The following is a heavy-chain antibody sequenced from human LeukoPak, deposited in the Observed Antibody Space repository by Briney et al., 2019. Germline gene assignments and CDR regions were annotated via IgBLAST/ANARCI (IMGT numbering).Heavy chain of an antibody. CDR3: ASFPRGYYYYMDV. V-gene: IGHV4-39*01. CDR2: IYYSGST. CDR1: GGSISSSSYY. J-gene: IGHJ6*03. Sequence: SETLSLTCTVSGGSISSSSYYWGWIRQPPGKGLEWIGSIYYSGSTYYNPSLKSRVTISVDTSKNQFSLKLSSVTAADTAVYYCASFPRGYYYYMDVWGKGTTVTISS. D-gene: IGHD2/OR15-2a*01.